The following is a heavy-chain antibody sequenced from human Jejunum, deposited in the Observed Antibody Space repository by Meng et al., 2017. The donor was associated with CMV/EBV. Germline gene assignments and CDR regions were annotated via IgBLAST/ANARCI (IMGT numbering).Heavy chain of an antibody. D-gene: IGHD1-7*01. CDR1: GFTFSDHY. CDR3: VRENYANPDY. Sequence: QVQLVESGGGLVKPGGSVRLSCAASGFTFSDHYMSWIRQAPGKGLEWVSYISTSSTHTKYADSVRGRFTISRDNARNSMYLQMNSLRAEDTAVYYCVRENYANPDYWGQGTLVTVSS. V-gene: IGHV3-11*05. CDR2: ISTSSTHT. J-gene: IGHJ4*02.